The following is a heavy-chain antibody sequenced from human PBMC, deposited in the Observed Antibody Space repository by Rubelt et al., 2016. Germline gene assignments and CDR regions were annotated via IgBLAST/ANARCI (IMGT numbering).Heavy chain of an antibody. CDR1: GGSISSPSFF. V-gene: IGHV4-39*06. CDR3: VSAGSSRPQGGD. D-gene: IGHD3-10*01. J-gene: IGHJ4*02. CDR2: VYYSGTP. Sequence: QLQESGPGRVKPSETLSLSCTVSGGSISSPSFFWGWIRQPPGKGLEWIGNVYYSGTPYYNPSLKGRVSMSGDTSQNQFPRKLTAGTAADTAMYFCVSAGSSRPQGGDWGQGILVTVSS.